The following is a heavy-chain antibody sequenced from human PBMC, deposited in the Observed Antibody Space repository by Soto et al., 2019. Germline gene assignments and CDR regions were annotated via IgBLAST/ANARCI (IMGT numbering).Heavy chain of an antibody. CDR3: AKGDGAGHYYGMDV. Sequence: QVQLVESGGGVVQPGRSLTLSCAASGFTFSDNGMHWVRQAPGKGLEWVSVISYDGSNKYYADSVKGRFTISRDNSKNTMYLQMNSLQLDDTAVYYCAKGDGAGHYYGMDVWGQGTTVTVSS. J-gene: IGHJ6*02. D-gene: IGHD6-19*01. V-gene: IGHV3-30*18. CDR1: GFTFSDNG. CDR2: ISYDGSNK.